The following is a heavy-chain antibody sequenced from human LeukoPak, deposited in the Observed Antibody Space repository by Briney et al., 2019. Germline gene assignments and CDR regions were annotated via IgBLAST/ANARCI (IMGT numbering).Heavy chain of an antibody. J-gene: IGHJ6*03. D-gene: IGHD3-10*01. CDR1: GGSIGLYF. CDR2: IYNTGST. Sequence: SETLSLTCTVSGGSIGLYFWTWIRQPAGKGLEWIGRIYNTGSTNYNPSLKSRVTMSVDTSKNQFSLKLSSVTAADTAVYYCARRLGRKFGERFYYYHYMDVWGKGTTVTISS. V-gene: IGHV4-4*07. CDR3: ARRLGRKFGERFYYYHYMDV.